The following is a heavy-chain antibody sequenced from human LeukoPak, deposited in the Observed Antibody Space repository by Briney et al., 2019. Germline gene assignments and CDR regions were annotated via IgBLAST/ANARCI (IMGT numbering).Heavy chain of an antibody. J-gene: IGHJ3*02. CDR2: INSDGSST. CDR1: GFTFSSYA. D-gene: IGHD3-22*01. V-gene: IGHV3-74*01. Sequence: GGSLRLSCAASGFTFSSYAMSWVRQAPGKGLVWVSRINSDGSSTSYADSVKGRFTISRDNAKNTLYLQMNSLRAEDTAVYYCARSLSYYYDSSGSLWAFDIWGQGTMVTVSS. CDR3: ARSLSYYYDSSGSLWAFDI.